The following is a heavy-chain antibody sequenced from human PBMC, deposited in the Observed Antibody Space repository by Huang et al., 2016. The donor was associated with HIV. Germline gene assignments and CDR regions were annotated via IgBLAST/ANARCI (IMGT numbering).Heavy chain of an antibody. CDR2: IYTSGKT. V-gene: IGHV4-61*09. Sequence: QVQLQESGPGLVKPSQTLSLTCTVSGGSISSGSFYWSWIRQPAGKGLEWIGHIYTSGKTNYNPSLKVRLTMSVDMSQNQFSLRLYSVTAADTAVYFCARGYYDSSGSDAFDIWGQGTMVTVSS. D-gene: IGHD3-22*01. CDR1: GGSISSGSFY. J-gene: IGHJ3*02. CDR3: ARGYYDSSGSDAFDI.